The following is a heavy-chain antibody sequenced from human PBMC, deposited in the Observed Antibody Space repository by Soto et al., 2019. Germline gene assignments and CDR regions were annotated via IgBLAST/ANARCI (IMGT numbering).Heavy chain of an antibody. CDR3: XNPVXXLXERGLEYYYGSVKQTDDY. D-gene: IGHD3-10*01. CDR1: GFAFRSYA. J-gene: IGHJ4*02. Sequence: GGSLRLSCAASGFAFRSYAMSWVRQAPVNGLELVSAISGVFGSTYYADSVKGRFTVSRDNSENTVYLEMNGLRADGAAVYYCXNPVXXLXERGLEYYYGSVKQTDDYWGQGTLVTVSS. CDR2: ISGVFGST. V-gene: IGHV3-23*01.